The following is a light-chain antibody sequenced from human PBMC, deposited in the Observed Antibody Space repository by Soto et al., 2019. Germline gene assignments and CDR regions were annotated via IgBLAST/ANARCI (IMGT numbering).Light chain of an antibody. J-gene: IGKJ3*01. CDR2: DAS. CDR1: QSVSRY. Sequence: EIVLTQSPATLSLSPGERATLSCRASQSVSRYLAWYQQKPGQAPRLLIYDASNRATGIPARFSGSGSGTDFTLTISSLEPEDFAVYYCQQRSHWPPLFTFGPGTKLDIK. CDR3: QQRSHWPPLFT. V-gene: IGKV3-11*01.